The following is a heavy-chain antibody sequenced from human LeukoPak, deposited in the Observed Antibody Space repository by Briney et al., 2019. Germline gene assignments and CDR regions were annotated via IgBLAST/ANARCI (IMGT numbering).Heavy chain of an antibody. V-gene: IGHV4-34*01. Sequence: SETLSLTCAVYGGSFSGYYWSWIRQPPGKGLELIGEINHSGSTNYNPSLKSRVTISVDTSKNQFSLKLSSVTAADTAVYYCARGRLGFWSGYHHYFDYWGQGTLVTVSS. J-gene: IGHJ4*02. CDR2: INHSGST. CDR1: GGSFSGYY. D-gene: IGHD3-3*01. CDR3: ARGRLGFWSGYHHYFDY.